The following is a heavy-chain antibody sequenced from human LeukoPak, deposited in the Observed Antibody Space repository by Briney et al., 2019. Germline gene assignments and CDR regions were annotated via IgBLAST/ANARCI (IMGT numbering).Heavy chain of an antibody. J-gene: IGHJ5*02. V-gene: IGHV1-18*01. Sequence: ASVKVSCKASGYTFTSYGISWVRQAPGQGLEWMGWISAYNGNTNYAQKLQGRVTMTTDTSTSTAYMELRSLRSDDTAVYYCARDTAWIQLGDSWFDPWGQGTLVTVSS. CDR1: GYTFTSYG. D-gene: IGHD5-18*01. CDR2: ISAYNGNT. CDR3: ARDTAWIQLGDSWFDP.